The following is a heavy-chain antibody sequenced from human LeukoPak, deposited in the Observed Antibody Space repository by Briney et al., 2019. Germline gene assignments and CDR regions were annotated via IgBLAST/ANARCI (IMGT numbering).Heavy chain of an antibody. CDR3: ARRLAAAGRVDP. Sequence: SETLSLTCAVYGESFSGYYWSWIRQPPGKGLEWIGEINHSGSTNYNPSLKSRVTISVDTSKNQFSLKLSSVTAADTAVYYCARRLAAAGRVDPWGQGTLVTVSS. V-gene: IGHV4-34*01. J-gene: IGHJ5*02. D-gene: IGHD6-13*01. CDR1: GESFSGYY. CDR2: INHSGST.